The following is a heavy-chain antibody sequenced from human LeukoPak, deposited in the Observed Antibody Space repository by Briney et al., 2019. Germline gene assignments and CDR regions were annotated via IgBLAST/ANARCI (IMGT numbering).Heavy chain of an antibody. CDR2: INDIGVHI. CDR1: GFIFNKFS. V-gene: IGHV3-21*01. D-gene: IGHD3-16*01. Sequence: GGSLRLSRAASGFIFNKFSMNWVRQAPGTGLEWVSSINDIGVHIYYADSVKGRFTVSRDNAKNSLYLQMNSLRVEDTAVYYCARGHYGYWFDPWGQGTLVTVSS. J-gene: IGHJ5*02. CDR3: ARGHYGYWFDP.